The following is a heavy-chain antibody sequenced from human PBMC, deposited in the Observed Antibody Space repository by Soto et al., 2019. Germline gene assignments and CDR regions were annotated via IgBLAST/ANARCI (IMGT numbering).Heavy chain of an antibody. CDR3: ARDLVVAVDSSYYYYGMDV. D-gene: IGHD2-15*01. Sequence: ASVKVSCKASGYTFTGYYMHWVRQAPGQGLEWMGWINPNSGGTNYAQKFQGWVTMTRDTSISTAYMELSRLRSDDTAVYYCARDLVVAVDSSYYYYGMDVWGQGTTVTVSS. CDR2: INPNSGGT. J-gene: IGHJ6*02. V-gene: IGHV1-2*04. CDR1: GYTFTGYY.